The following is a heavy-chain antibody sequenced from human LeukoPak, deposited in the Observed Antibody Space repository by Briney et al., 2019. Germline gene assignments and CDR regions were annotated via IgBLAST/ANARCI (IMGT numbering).Heavy chain of an antibody. CDR3: ARDHCPDGVCA. D-gene: IGHD2-8*01. CDR1: GLTVRSSY. Sequence: GGSLRLSCAASGLTVRSSYMSWVRQTPGKGLEWVSVIDTGGNIHYADSVKGRFTISRDNPKNTLYLQMNSLRVEDTAIYYCARDHCPDGVCAWGQGTLVTVSS. CDR2: IDTGGNI. J-gene: IGHJ5*02. V-gene: IGHV3-53*01.